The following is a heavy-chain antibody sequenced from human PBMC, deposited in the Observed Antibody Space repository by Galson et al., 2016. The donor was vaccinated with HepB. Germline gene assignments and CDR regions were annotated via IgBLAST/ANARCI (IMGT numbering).Heavy chain of an antibody. J-gene: IGHJ3*02. CDR3: ARGGGPITMVVVAGDAFDI. D-gene: IGHD3-22*01. CDR2: IYNVGST. Sequence: SLRLSCAASGFTVSTNFMSWVRQAPGKGLGWVSVIYNVGSTYYADSVKGRFTISRDNSKNTVHLQMNSLRAEDTAVYYCARGGGPITMVVVAGDAFDIWGQGHWSPSPQ. CDR1: GFTVSTNF. V-gene: IGHV3-53*01.